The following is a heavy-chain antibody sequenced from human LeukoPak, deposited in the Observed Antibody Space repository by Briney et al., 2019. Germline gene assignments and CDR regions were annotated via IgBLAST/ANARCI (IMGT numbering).Heavy chain of an antibody. D-gene: IGHD4-23*01. CDR2: IYYSGSI. CDR1: GGSISTYY. CDR3: TRGGTVVNGFDY. Sequence: NPSETLSLTCTVSGGSISTYYWSWIRQPPGKGLEWIGYIYYSGSINYNPSLKSRVTMSLDTSTNKFSLKLTSVTAADTAVYYCTRGGTVVNGFDYWGQGTLVTVSS. V-gene: IGHV4-59*01. J-gene: IGHJ4*02.